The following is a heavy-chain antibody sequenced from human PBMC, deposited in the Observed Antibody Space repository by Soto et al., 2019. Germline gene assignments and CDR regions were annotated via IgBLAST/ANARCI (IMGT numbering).Heavy chain of an antibody. CDR2: INHSGST. D-gene: IGHD4-17*01. CDR3: ARVWGVTTSSYPVDY. Sequence: SSETLSLTCAVYGGSFSGYYWSWIRQPPGKGLEWIGEINHSGSTNYNPSLKSRVTISVDTSKNQFSLKLSSVTAADTAVYYCARVWGVTTSSYPVDYWGQGTLVTVSS. V-gene: IGHV4-34*01. J-gene: IGHJ4*02. CDR1: GGSFSGYY.